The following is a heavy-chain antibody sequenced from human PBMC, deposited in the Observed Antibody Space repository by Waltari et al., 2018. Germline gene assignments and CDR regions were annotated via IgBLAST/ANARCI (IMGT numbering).Heavy chain of an antibody. CDR3: ATYIGASIGTAAFDV. J-gene: IGHJ3*01. CDR2: ISYNGAT. CDR1: GGSITSNRHY. V-gene: IGHV4-39*01. D-gene: IGHD5-12*01. Sequence: QLQLQESGPGLVKPSETLSLSCSVSGGSITSNRHYWGWIRQPPGQGLEWIGTISYNGATYRSPSLRGRVTVSRDASMNQLSLKLGSVTAADTAVYYCATYIGASIGTAAFDVWGQGTMVTVSS.